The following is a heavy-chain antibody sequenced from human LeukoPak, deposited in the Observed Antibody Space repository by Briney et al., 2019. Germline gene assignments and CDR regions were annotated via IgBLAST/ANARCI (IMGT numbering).Heavy chain of an antibody. J-gene: IGHJ6*03. D-gene: IGHD3-10*01. V-gene: IGHV1-2*02. CDR1: GYTFTGYY. CDR3: ARGGTMVRGVISYYYYYYMDV. Sequence: ASVKVSCKASGYTFTGYYMHWVRQAPGQGLEWMGWINPNSGGTNYAQKFQGRVTMTRDTSISTDYMELSRLRSDDTAVYYCARGGTMVRGVISYYYYYYMDVWGKGTTVTVSS. CDR2: INPNSGGT.